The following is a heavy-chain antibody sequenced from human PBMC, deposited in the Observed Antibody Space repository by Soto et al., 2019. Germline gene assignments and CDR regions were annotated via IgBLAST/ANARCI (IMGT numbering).Heavy chain of an antibody. V-gene: IGHV5-51*01. CDR2: IYPADSDT. D-gene: IGHD3-16*01. Sequence: GESLKISCKGSGYNFATFWIAWVRQMPWKGLESMGIIYPADSDTRYSPSFRGQVTLSADKSINTVYLQWNSLKASDTAMYYCARFEGGRVTHFDSWGQGTLLTVSS. CDR1: GYNFATFW. J-gene: IGHJ4*02. CDR3: ARFEGGRVTHFDS.